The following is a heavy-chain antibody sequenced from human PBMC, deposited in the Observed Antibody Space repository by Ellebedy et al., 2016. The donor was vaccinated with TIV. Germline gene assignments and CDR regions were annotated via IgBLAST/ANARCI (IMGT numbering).Heavy chain of an antibody. Sequence: SETLSLXXTVSGGSISSSSYYWGWIRQPPGKGLEWIGSIYYSGSTYYNPSLKSRVTISVDTSKNQFSLKLSSVTAADTAVYYCARGRRDSSSSFYYYYYMDVWGKGTTVTVSS. J-gene: IGHJ6*03. V-gene: IGHV4-39*01. CDR2: IYYSGST. CDR1: GGSISSSSYY. D-gene: IGHD6-6*01. CDR3: ARGRRDSSSSFYYYYYMDV.